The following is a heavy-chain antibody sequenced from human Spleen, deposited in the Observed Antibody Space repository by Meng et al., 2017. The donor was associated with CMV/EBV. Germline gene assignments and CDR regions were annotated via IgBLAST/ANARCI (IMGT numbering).Heavy chain of an antibody. Sequence: GESLKISCAASGFTFSSYSMNWVRQAPGKGLEWFSYISSSSSTIYYADSVKGRFTISRDNAKNSLYLQMNSLRAEDTAVYYCAREGIFGVVINYYYYGMDVWGQGTTVTVSS. J-gene: IGHJ6*02. CDR3: AREGIFGVVINYYYYGMDV. D-gene: IGHD3-3*01. CDR2: ISSSSSTI. V-gene: IGHV3-48*04. CDR1: GFTFSSYS.